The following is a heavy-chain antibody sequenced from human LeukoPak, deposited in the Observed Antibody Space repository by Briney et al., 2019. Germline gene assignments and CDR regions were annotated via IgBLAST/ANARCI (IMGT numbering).Heavy chain of an antibody. D-gene: IGHD1-26*01. V-gene: IGHV1-8*03. Sequence: VASVKVSCKASGYTFTSYDINWVRQATGQGLEWMGWMDPNSGNTGYAQKFQGRVTITRNTSISTAYMELSSLRSEDTAVYYCARHGAGPHPYYSYYYMDVWGKGTTVTVSS. CDR3: ARHGAGPHPYYSYYYMDV. J-gene: IGHJ6*03. CDR2: MDPNSGNT. CDR1: GYTFTSYD.